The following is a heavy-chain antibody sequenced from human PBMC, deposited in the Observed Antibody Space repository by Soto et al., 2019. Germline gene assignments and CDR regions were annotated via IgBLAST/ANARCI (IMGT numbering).Heavy chain of an antibody. CDR1: CYTFTNYG. CDR3: ARVFRDHENWYTRFDP. CDR2: ISAYNGNT. Sequence: GASVKVSCNASCYTFTNYGISWVRQAPGQGLEWMGLISAYNGNTNYAQKLQGRVTMTTDTSTSTAYMELRSLRSDETAVYYCARVFRDHENWYTRFDPWGQGTLVTVSS. V-gene: IGHV1-18*04. D-gene: IGHD6-13*01. J-gene: IGHJ5*02.